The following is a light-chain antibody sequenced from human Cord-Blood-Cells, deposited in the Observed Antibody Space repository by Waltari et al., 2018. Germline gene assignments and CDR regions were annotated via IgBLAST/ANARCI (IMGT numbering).Light chain of an antibody. J-gene: IGKJ2*03. V-gene: IGKV1-39*01. CDR3: QQSYSTPYS. Sequence: DIQMTQSPSTLSASVGHRVTITCRVSQSISSYLNWYQQKPGKAPKLLIYAASSLQSGVPSRFSGSGSGTDFTLTISSLQPEDFATYYCQQSYSTPYSFGQGTKLEIK. CDR1: QSISSY. CDR2: AAS.